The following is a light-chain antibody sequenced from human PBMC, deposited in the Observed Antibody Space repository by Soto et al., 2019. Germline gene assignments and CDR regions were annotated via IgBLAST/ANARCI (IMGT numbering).Light chain of an antibody. CDR2: GAY. CDR1: ESGSTN. V-gene: IGKV3-15*01. CDR3: QRYSVGRT. Sequence: ELQMTQSPATVSLAPREVVTLSFRASESGSTNSAWYQQKAGQAPRLLIYGAYTRATGIPARFSGGWYRIGITPSSSRLQTDAFAVYYGQRYSVGRTFGQGTKVDIK. J-gene: IGKJ1*01.